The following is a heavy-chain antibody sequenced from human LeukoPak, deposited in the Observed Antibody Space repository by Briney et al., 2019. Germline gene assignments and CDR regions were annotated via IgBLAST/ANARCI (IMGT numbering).Heavy chain of an antibody. CDR1: GFSFDDYA. D-gene: IGHD3-10*01. J-gene: IGHJ4*02. CDR3: TKDMQSHGAGSYYLDH. CDR2: ITWDGIT. Sequence: TGGSLRLSCAASGFSFDDYAMHWVRQAPGKGLEWVSIITWDGITYYADSVKGRFTISRDNSKNSLYLQMNSLRSDDTALYYCTKDMQSHGAGSYYLDHWGQGTLVTVSS. V-gene: IGHV3-43*01.